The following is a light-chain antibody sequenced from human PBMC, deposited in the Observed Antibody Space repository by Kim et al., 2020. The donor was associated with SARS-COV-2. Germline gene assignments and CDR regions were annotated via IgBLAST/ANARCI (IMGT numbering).Light chain of an antibody. CDR1: QSVNSNY. CDR2: GAS. J-gene: IGKJ1*01. V-gene: IGKV3-20*01. Sequence: SPGERATLSCRASQSVNSNYLAWYQQKPGQAPRLLIYGASSRATGIPDKFSGSGSGTDFTLTISKLAPEDFAVYYCQQYGTSPKTFGQGTKVDIK. CDR3: QQYGTSPKT.